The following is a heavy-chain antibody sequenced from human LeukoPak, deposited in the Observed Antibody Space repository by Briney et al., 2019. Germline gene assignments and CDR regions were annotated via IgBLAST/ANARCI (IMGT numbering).Heavy chain of an antibody. V-gene: IGHV3-30*02. Sequence: PGGSLRLSCAASGFTFSSYCRHWVRQAPGKGLEWVAFIRYDGSNKYYADSVKGRFTISRDNSKNTLYLQMNSLRAEDTAVYYCAKGYGVVPAASGHWGQGTLVTVSS. CDR3: AKGYGVVPAASGH. CDR1: GFTFSSYC. CDR2: IRYDGSNK. D-gene: IGHD2-2*01. J-gene: IGHJ4*02.